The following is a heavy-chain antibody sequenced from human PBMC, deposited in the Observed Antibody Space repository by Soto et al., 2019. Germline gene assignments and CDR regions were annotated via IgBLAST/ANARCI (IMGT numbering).Heavy chain of an antibody. CDR3: AHTKVTHWLVPDFDF. D-gene: IGHD6-19*01. J-gene: IGHJ4*02. Sequence: QITVKESGPTLVKSTQSLTLTCTFSGFSLSTSGGGVGWIRQPTGKALEWLAVIYWDDDKSYSPSLKSRLTITKDNSNNQVVLTLTPMDPVDTATYFCAHTKVTHWLVPDFDFWGQGTLVTVSS. CDR1: GFSLSTSGGG. V-gene: IGHV2-5*02. CDR2: IYWDDDK.